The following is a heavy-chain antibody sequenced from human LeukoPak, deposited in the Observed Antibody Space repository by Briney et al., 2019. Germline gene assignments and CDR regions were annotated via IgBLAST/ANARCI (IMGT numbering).Heavy chain of an antibody. CDR2: IHYSGYH. Sequence: SHTLSLTCTLSVRSINGYYWRWMRQPPGKGLEWIGYIHYSGYHNYNPSLKRRVTISVDMSKNQFSLKLTSVTAADTALYYCARDQPHFDPWGQGTLVTVSS. V-gene: IGHV4-59*01. J-gene: IGHJ5*02. CDR3: ARDQPHFDP. CDR1: VRSINGYY.